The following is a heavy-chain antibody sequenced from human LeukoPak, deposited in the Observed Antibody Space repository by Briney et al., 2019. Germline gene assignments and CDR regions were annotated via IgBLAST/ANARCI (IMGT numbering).Heavy chain of an antibody. J-gene: IGHJ6*02. Sequence: GGSLRLSCAAYGFPFSVYYMRWIRQAPGKALEWVSYMSGSSWIYYEDSVKGRFTISRDNAKNSLFLQMISLRAEDTAVYYCARGFDCSSASCSCMDLWGQGTTVTVSS. CDR3: ARGFDCSSASCSCMDL. CDR1: GFPFSVYY. V-gene: IGHV3-11*01. D-gene: IGHD2-2*01. CDR2: MSGSSWI.